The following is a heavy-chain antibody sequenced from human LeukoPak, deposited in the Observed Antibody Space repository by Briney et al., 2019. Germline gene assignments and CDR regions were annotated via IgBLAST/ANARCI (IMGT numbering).Heavy chain of an antibody. J-gene: IGHJ4*02. D-gene: IGHD6-19*01. CDR1: GFTFSSYE. CDR3: ARVGGIAVAGTQGEIDY. V-gene: IGHV3-48*03. CDR2: ISSSGSTI. Sequence: GGSLRLSCAASGFTFSSYEMNWVRQAPGKGLEWVSYISSSGSTIYYADSVKGRFTISRDNAKNPLYLQMNSLRAEDTAVYYCARVGGIAVAGTQGEIDYWGQGTLVTVSS.